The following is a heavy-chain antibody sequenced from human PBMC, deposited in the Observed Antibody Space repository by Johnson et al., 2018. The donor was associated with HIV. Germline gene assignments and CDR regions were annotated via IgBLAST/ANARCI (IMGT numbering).Heavy chain of an antibody. Sequence: QVQLVESGGGVMQPGKSLRLSCEASGFTFRSYAMHWVRQAPGKGLEWVAVISYDGSNKYYADSVKGRFTISRDNSKNTLYLQMNSLRAEDTAVYYCAREGAWELRPGAFDIWGQGTMVTVSS. J-gene: IGHJ3*02. CDR3: AREGAWELRPGAFDI. V-gene: IGHV3-30*14. D-gene: IGHD1-7*01. CDR1: GFTFRSYA. CDR2: ISYDGSNK.